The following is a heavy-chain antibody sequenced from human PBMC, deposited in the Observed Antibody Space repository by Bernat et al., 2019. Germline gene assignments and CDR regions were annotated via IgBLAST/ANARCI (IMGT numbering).Heavy chain of an antibody. CDR3: AKDRYYDSSGPADY. V-gene: IGHV3-30*18. D-gene: IGHD3-22*01. J-gene: IGHJ4*02. CDR2: IYYDGSNK. Sequence: QVQLVESGGGVVQPGRSLRLSCAASGFTFSSYGMHWVRQATGKGLEWVAVIYYDGSNKYYADPVKGRFTISRDNSKNTLYLQMNSLRAEDTAVYYCAKDRYYDSSGPADYWGQGTLVTVSS. CDR1: GFTFSSYG.